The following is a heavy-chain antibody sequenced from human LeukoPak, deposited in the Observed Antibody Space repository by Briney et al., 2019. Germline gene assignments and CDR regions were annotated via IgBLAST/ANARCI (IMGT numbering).Heavy chain of an antibody. CDR2: IIPIFGTA. V-gene: IGHV1-69*13. CDR1: GGTFSSYA. D-gene: IGHD3-22*01. J-gene: IGHJ4*02. CDR3: ASADGLGYYDSSGYYGTYYFDY. Sequence: ASVKVSCKASGGTFSSYAISWVRQAPGQGLEWMGGIIPIFGTANYAQKFQGRVTITADESTSTAYMGLSSLRSEDTAVYYCASADGLGYYDSSGYYGTYYFDYWGQGTLVTVSS.